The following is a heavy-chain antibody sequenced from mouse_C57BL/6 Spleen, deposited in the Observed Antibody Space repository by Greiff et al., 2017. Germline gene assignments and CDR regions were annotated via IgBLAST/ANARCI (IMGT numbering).Heavy chain of an antibody. V-gene: IGHV3-6*01. CDR3: GRGRISTVDYAMDY. J-gene: IGHJ4*01. CDR1: GYSITSGYY. D-gene: IGHD1-1*01. Sequence: DVQLVESGPGLVKPSQSLSLTCSVTGYSITSGYYWNWIRQFPGNKLEWMGYISYDGSNNYNPSLKNRISITRDTSKNQFFLKLNSVTTEDTATYYCGRGRISTVDYAMDYWGQGTSVTVSS. CDR2: ISYDGSN.